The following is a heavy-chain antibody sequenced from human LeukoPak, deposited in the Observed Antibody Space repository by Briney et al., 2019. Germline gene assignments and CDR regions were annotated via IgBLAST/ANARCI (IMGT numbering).Heavy chain of an antibody. CDR2: ISDSSSRI. Sequence: SGGSLRLSCAASGFTFSKHGMNWVRQAPGKGLEWVSYISDSSSRILYADSVKGRFTISRDNSKNPVYLQMNSLRAEDTAVYYCARSQYDSSSPDYWGQGTLVTVSS. V-gene: IGHV3-48*04. CDR3: ARSQYDSSSPDY. D-gene: IGHD3-22*01. J-gene: IGHJ4*02. CDR1: GFTFSKHG.